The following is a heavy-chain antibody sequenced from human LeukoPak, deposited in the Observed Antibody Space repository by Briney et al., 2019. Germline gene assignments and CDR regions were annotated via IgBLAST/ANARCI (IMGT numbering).Heavy chain of an antibody. V-gene: IGHV1-69*05. CDR2: IIPIFGTA. CDR3: ARDIRGLYGSGSSCWFDP. CDR1: GGTFSSYA. D-gene: IGHD3-10*01. J-gene: IGHJ5*02. Sequence: EASVKVSCKASGGTFSSYAISWVRQAPGQGLEWMGGIIPIFGTANYAQKFQGRVTITTDESTGTAYMELSSLRSEDTAVYYCARDIRGLYGSGSSCWFDPWGQGTLVTVSS.